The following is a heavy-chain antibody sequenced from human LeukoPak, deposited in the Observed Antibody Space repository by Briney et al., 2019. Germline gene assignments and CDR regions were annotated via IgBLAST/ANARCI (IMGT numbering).Heavy chain of an antibody. D-gene: IGHD3-16*02. CDR1: GFTFSDYY. Sequence: GGSLRLSCAASGFTFSDYYMNWIRQAPGKGLEWVSCISSSGSIIYYADSVKGRFTISRDNAKNSLYLQMSSLRAADTAVYYCARDTNYDYVWGSYRYAPFNYWGQGTLVTVSS. V-gene: IGHV3-11*01. CDR2: ISSSGSII. J-gene: IGHJ4*02. CDR3: ARDTNYDYVWGSYRYAPFNY.